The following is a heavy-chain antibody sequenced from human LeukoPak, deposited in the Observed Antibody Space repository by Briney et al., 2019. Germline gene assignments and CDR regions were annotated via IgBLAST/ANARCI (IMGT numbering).Heavy chain of an antibody. CDR3: ARWITRGAFDI. V-gene: IGHV1-18*04. CDR2: ISAYNGNT. CDR1: GYTFTSYG. J-gene: IGHJ3*02. Sequence: ASVKVSCKASGYTFTSYGISWVRQAPGQGLEWMGWISAYNGNTNYAQKLQGRVTMTTDTSTSTAHMELRSLRSDDTAVYYCARWITRGAFDIWGQGTMVTVSS. D-gene: IGHD3-16*01.